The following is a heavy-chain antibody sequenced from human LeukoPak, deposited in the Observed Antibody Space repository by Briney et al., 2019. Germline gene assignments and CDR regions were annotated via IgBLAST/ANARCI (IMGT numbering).Heavy chain of an antibody. CDR2: IIPIFGTA. D-gene: IGHD6-19*01. J-gene: IGHJ4*02. CDR3: ARGSSGWYYFDY. Sequence: GASVKVSCKASGGTFSSYAISWVRQAPGQGLEWMGGIIPIFGTANYAQKFQGRVTITADKSTSIAYMELSSLRSEDTAVYYCARGSSGWYYFDYWGQGTLVTVSS. CDR1: GGTFSSYA. V-gene: IGHV1-69*06.